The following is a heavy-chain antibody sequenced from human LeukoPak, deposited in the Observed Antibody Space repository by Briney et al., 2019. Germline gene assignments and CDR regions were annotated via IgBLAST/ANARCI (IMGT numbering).Heavy chain of an antibody. CDR2: IIPIFGTE. CDR1: VGTFTTYA. D-gene: IGHD1-26*01. Sequence: ASVRVSSTASVGTFTTYAISWVRQAPGQGLEWMGGIIPIFGTENYAQKFQGRVTIPADEYTSTAYMELSSLRSEDTDVYFCARDWVGALDYWGQGTLVSVSS. V-gene: IGHV1-69*13. J-gene: IGHJ4*02. CDR3: ARDWVGALDY.